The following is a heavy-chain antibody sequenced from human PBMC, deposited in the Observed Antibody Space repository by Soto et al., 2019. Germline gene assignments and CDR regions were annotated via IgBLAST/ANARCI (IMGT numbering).Heavy chain of an antibody. Sequence: QVQLQESGPGLVKPSQTLSLTCTVSGGSISSGDYYWSWIRQPPGKGLEWIGYIYYSGSTYYNPSLKSRVTISVDTSKNQFSLKLSSVTAADTAVYYCARGGGELEPGYYYYYYGMDVWGQGTTVTVSS. J-gene: IGHJ6*02. V-gene: IGHV4-30-4*01. CDR1: GGSISSGDYY. D-gene: IGHD1-1*01. CDR2: IYYSGST. CDR3: ARGGGELEPGYYYYYYGMDV.